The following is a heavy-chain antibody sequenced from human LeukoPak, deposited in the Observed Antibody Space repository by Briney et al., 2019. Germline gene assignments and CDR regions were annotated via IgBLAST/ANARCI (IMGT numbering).Heavy chain of an antibody. CDR1: GFTFSSYG. V-gene: IGHV3-33*06. J-gene: IGHJ4*02. CDR3: AKEMQLVQYDYFDY. Sequence: PGRSLRLSCAASGFTFSSYGMHWVRQAPGKGLEWVAVTWYDGSNKYYADSVKGRFTISRDNSKNTLYLQMNSLRAEDTAVYYCAKEMQLVQYDYFDYWGQGTLVTVSS. CDR2: TWYDGSNK. D-gene: IGHD6-6*01.